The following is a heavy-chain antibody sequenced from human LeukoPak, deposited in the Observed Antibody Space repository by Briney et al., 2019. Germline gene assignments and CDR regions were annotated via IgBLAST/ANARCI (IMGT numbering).Heavy chain of an antibody. J-gene: IGHJ5*02. V-gene: IGHV3-30*04. CDR3: ARDGSVRVVIIYFWFDP. Sequence: PGGSLRLSCAASGFTFSSYAMRWVRQAPGKGLEWVAVISYDGSNKYYAGSAKGRVTISRDNSKNTLSLQMNNLQTESTAVYDSARDGSVRVVIIYFWFDPWGQGPVITVTS. CDR2: ISYDGSNK. CDR1: GFTFSSYA. D-gene: IGHD3-10*01.